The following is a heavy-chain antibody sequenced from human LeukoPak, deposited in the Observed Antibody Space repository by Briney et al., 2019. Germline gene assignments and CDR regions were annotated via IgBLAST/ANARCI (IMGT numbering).Heavy chain of an antibody. Sequence: PSETLSLTCTVSGGSISSGSYYWGWIRQPPGKGLEWIESIYYSGSTYYNPSVKSRFTITVDTAKNRFSLKLRSVTAADTAVYYCARAGGGDYDFWSGQNHYYYYMDVWGKGTTVTVSS. V-gene: IGHV4-39*07. D-gene: IGHD3-3*01. J-gene: IGHJ6*03. CDR2: IYYSGST. CDR3: ARAGGGDYDFWSGQNHYYYYMDV. CDR1: GGSISSGSYY.